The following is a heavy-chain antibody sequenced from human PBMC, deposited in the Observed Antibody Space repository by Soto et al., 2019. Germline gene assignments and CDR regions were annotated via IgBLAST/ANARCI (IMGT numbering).Heavy chain of an antibody. CDR3: ASSSLYGMDV. V-gene: IGHV4-59*01. Sequence: PSETLSLTCTVSGASISNYYGSWIRQPPGKGLEWIAFIYSSGSANYNSSLMSRATISVDTYNNQFSLILTSVTAADTAVYYCASSSLYGMDVWGQGTTVTVSS. CDR1: GASISNYY. J-gene: IGHJ6*02. CDR2: IYSSGSA.